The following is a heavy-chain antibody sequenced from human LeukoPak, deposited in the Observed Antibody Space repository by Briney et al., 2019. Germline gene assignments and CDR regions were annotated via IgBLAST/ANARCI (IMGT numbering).Heavy chain of an antibody. J-gene: IGHJ4*02. CDR2: IKPDESGT. CDR1: GFSFSNYW. Sequence: GGSLRLSCVVSGFSFSNYWMTWLRQAPGRRLEWVANIKPDESGTHLLDSVKGRFTISRDNAKNALYLQMSSLRDEDTAVYYCARTTGDDSGYRANNYWGQGTLVTVSS. V-gene: IGHV3-7*01. D-gene: IGHD3-22*01. CDR3: ARTTGDDSGYRANNY.